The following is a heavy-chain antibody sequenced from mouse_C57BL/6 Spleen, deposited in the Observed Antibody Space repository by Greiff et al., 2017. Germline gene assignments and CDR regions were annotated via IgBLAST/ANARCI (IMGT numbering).Heavy chain of an antibody. V-gene: IGHV14-3*01. Sequence: EVKLVESVAELVRPGASVKLSCTASGFNIKNTYMHWVKQRPEQGLEWIGWIDPANGNTKYAPKFQGKATITADPSSNTAYLQLSSLTSEDTAIYSSALDSSGYDAMDYWGQGTSVTVSS. CDR2: IDPANGNT. CDR3: ALDSSGYDAMDY. D-gene: IGHD3-2*02. J-gene: IGHJ4*01. CDR1: GFNIKNTY.